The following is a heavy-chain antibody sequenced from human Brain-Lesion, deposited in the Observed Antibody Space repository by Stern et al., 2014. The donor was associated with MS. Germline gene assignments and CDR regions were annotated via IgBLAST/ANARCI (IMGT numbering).Heavy chain of an antibody. J-gene: IGHJ6*02. Sequence: EVQLVESGGGLVQPGGSLKLSCVASGLTFAASALHWVRQAPGKGLEWVGRLSNKANNKPSADAESVKGRVTISRDDSKNTAYLQMNSLKSEDTAVYYCTRTRAYYYYGMDVWGQGTTVTVSS. V-gene: IGHV3-73*01. CDR3: TRTRAYYYYGMDV. CDR1: GLTFAASA. CDR2: LSNKANNKPS.